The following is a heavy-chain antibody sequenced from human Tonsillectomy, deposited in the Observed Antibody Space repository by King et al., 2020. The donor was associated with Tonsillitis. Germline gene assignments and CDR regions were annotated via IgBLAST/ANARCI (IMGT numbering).Heavy chain of an antibody. CDR1: GGSISSGDYY. V-gene: IGHV4-30-4*01. D-gene: IGHD5-18*01. CDR2: IYYSGST. Sequence: VQLQESGPGLVKPSQTLSLTCTVSGGSISSGDYYWSWIRQPPGKGLEWIGYIYYSGSTYYNPSLKSRVTISVDTSKNQFSLKLSSVTAADTAVYYCAVVSGYSYGRHYYYYYGMDVWGQGTTVTVSS. J-gene: IGHJ6*02. CDR3: AVVSGYSYGRHYYYYYGMDV.